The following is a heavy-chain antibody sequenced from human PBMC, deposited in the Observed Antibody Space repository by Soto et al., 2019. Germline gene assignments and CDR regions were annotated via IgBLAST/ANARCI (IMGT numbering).Heavy chain of an antibody. CDR3: ASTVDI. V-gene: IGHV3-30-3*01. J-gene: IGHJ3*02. Sequence: QVQLVESGGGVVQPGRSLRLSCAASGFTFSSYAMHGVRQAPGKGLEWVAVISYDGSNKYYADSVKGRFTISRDNSKNTLYLQMNSLRAEDTAVYYCASTVDIWGQGTMVTVSS. CDR2: ISYDGSNK. CDR1: GFTFSSYA.